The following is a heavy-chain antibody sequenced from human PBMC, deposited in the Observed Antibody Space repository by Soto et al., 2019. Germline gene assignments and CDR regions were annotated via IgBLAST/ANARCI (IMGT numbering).Heavy chain of an antibody. CDR2: ITSDTNTI. Sequence: EEQLVESGGGLVQPGGSLRLTCAASGFPFSIYSMNWVRQAPGKGLEWSSYITSDTNTIKYADSVKGRFTISRDNAKNLVYLQMNSLRDEDTAVYFCARSVEGHFDYWGQGTVVTVSS. J-gene: IGHJ4*02. CDR1: GFPFSIYS. V-gene: IGHV3-48*02. CDR3: ARSVEGHFDY. D-gene: IGHD6-19*01.